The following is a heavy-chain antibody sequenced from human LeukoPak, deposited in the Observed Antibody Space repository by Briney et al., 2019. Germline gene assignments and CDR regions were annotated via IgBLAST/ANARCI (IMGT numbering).Heavy chain of an antibody. CDR3: APLMTFDY. D-gene: IGHD3-16*01. V-gene: IGHV4-34*01. Sequence: SETLSLTCAVYGGSFSGYYWSWIRQPPGKGLEWIGEINHSGSTNYNPSLKSRVTISVDTSKNQFSLKLSSVTVADTAVYYCAPLMTFDYWGQGTLVTVSS. CDR2: INHSGST. CDR1: GGSFSGYY. J-gene: IGHJ4*02.